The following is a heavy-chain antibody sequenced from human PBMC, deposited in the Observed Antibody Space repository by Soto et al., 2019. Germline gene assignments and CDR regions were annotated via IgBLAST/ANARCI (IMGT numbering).Heavy chain of an antibody. J-gene: IGHJ4*02. D-gene: IGHD3-9*01. CDR2: IYYSGST. Sequence: SETLSLTCTVSGGSISSSSYYWGGSRQPPGKGLEWIGSIYYSGSTYYNPSLKSRVTISVDTSKNQFSLKLSSVTAADTAVYYCARHRGYYDILTGYYTELNFDYWGQGTLVTVSS. V-gene: IGHV4-39*01. CDR3: ARHRGYYDILTGYYTELNFDY. CDR1: GGSISSSSYY.